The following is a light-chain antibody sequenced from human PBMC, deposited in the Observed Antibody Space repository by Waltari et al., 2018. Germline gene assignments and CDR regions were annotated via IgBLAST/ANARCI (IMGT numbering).Light chain of an antibody. CDR1: QDIKTW. V-gene: IGKV1-5*03. CDR2: EAS. CDR3: QQYHRYPVT. Sequence: DIQMTQSPSALSASVGDSVTITCRASQDIKTWLAWYQQKPGKGPNLLIYEASSLESGVPSRFSGSASGTEFTLTISSLQPDDFATYFCQQYHRYPVTFGGGTKVDSK. J-gene: IGKJ4*01.